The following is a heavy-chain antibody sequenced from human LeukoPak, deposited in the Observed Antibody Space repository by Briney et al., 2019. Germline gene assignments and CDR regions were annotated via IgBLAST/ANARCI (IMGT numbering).Heavy chain of an antibody. CDR1: GGTFSSYA. V-gene: IGHV1-69*05. CDR3: ARDSTSSSWFDY. CDR2: IIPIFGTA. J-gene: IGHJ4*02. D-gene: IGHD6-13*01. Sequence: SVKVSCKASGGTFSSYAISWVRQAPGQGLEWMGRIIPIFGTANYAQKFQGRVTITTDESTSTAYMELSSLRSEDTAVYYCARDSTSSSWFDYWGQGTLVTVSS.